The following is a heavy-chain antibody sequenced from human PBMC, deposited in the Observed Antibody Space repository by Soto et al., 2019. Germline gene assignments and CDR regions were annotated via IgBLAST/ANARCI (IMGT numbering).Heavy chain of an antibody. J-gene: IGHJ5*02. CDR1: GFTFSDYS. CDR3: AREGVVSARLDP. CDR2: ISGTSSTM. D-gene: IGHD3-16*01. Sequence: GGSLRLSCAASGFTFSDYSMNWVRQAPGKGLEWVSYISGTSSTMYYADSVKGRFTISRDSAKNSLYLQMNSLRDEDTAVYYCAREGVVSARLDPWGQGTLVTVS. V-gene: IGHV3-48*02.